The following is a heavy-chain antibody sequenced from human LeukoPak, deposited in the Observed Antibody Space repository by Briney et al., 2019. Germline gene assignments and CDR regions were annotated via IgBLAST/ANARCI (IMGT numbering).Heavy chain of an antibody. CDR3: ARGVIAAAGTYGY. D-gene: IGHD6-13*01. Sequence: ASVKVSCKASGYTFTSYAMHWVRQAPGQRLEWMGWMNPNSGNTGYAQKFQGRVTMTRNTSISTAYMELSSLRSEDTAVYYCARGVIAAAGTYGYWGQGTLVTVSS. CDR1: GYTFTSYA. J-gene: IGHJ4*02. CDR2: MNPNSGNT. V-gene: IGHV1-8*02.